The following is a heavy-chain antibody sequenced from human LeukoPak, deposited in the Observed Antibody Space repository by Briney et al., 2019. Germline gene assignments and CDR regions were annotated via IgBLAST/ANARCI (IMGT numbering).Heavy chain of an antibody. Sequence: ASVKVSCKASGYTFSSYGINWVRLAPGRGPEWMASINPQKRDTHYAQNFQGRVTVTAGTFTNTAYMELRSLRSDDTAIYYCARRKYGADYNGMDVWGQETTVTVSS. J-gene: IGHJ6*02. V-gene: IGHV1-18*01. D-gene: IGHD4/OR15-4a*01. CDR1: GYTFSSYG. CDR3: ARRKYGADYNGMDV. CDR2: INPQKRDT.